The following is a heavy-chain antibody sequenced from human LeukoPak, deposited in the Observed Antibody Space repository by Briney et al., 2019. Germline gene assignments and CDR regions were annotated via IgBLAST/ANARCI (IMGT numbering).Heavy chain of an antibody. CDR3: AKLGASNLAVAAYDY. CDR1: GGSISSHY. J-gene: IGHJ4*02. V-gene: IGHV4-59*11. CDR2: IYYSGST. Sequence: PSETLSLTCTVSGGSISSHYWSWIRQPPGKGLEWIGYIYYSGSTNYNPSLKSRVPISVDTSKNQFSLKLSSVTAADTAVYYCAKLGASNLAVAAYDYWGQGTLVTVFS. D-gene: IGHD6-19*01.